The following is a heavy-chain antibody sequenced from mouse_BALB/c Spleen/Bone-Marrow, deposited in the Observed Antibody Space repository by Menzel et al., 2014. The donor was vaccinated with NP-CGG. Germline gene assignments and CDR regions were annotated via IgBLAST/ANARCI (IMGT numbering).Heavy chain of an antibody. J-gene: IGHJ2*01. CDR1: GYAFSSSW. D-gene: IGHD1-1*01. V-gene: IGHV1-82*01. CDR2: IYPGDGDT. Sequence: VMLVESGPELVKPGASVKISCKASGYAFSSSWMNWVKQRPGQGLEWIGRIYPGDGDTNYNGKFKGKATLTADKSSSTAYMQLSSLTSVDSAVYFCARYYGREGLDCWGQGTTLTVSS. CDR3: ARYYGREGLDC.